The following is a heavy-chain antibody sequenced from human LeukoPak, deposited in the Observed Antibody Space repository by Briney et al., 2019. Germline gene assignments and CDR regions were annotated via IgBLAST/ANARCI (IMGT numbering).Heavy chain of an antibody. CDR2: ISAYNGNT. CDR3: AIVGVNRFGEFPPDY. J-gene: IGHJ4*02. Sequence: GSVQVSCKASGYTFISYGISGVRQPPGQGVEGVGWISAYNGNTNYAQKLQGRVTMTTHTSTSTAYMELRSLRSDDTAGYYCAIVGVNRFGEFPPDYWGQGTLVTVSS. D-gene: IGHD3-10*02. V-gene: IGHV1-18*01. CDR1: GYTFISYG.